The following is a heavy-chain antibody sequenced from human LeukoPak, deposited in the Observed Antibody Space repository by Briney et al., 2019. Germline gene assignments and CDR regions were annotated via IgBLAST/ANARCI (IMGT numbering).Heavy chain of an antibody. V-gene: IGHV5-51*01. Sequence: GESLKISCKGSGYSFTGYWIGWVRQMPGKGLEWMGIIYPGDSDTRYSPSFQGQVTISADKSISTAYLQWSSLKASDTAMYYCARGGSRYCSSTSCPNWFDPWGQGTLVAVSS. J-gene: IGHJ5*02. CDR2: IYPGDSDT. D-gene: IGHD2-2*01. CDR1: GYSFTGYW. CDR3: ARGGSRYCSSTSCPNWFDP.